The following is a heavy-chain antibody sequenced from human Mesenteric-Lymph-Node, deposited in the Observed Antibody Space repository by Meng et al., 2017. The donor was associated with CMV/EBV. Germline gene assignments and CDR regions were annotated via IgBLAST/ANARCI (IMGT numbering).Heavy chain of an antibody. V-gene: IGHV1-2*06. CDR2: INTNSGGT. CDR3: ARKVSVHPVDY. Sequence: QQGQAEAEVKKPGASVKVSCKASGYTFTGYYMHWVRQAPGQGLEWMGRINTNSGGTNYAQKFHGRVTMTSDTSISTAYMELSRLRSDDTAVYYCARKVSVHPVDYWRQGTLVTVSS. J-gene: IGHJ4*02. CDR1: GYTFTGYY. D-gene: IGHD2-8*01.